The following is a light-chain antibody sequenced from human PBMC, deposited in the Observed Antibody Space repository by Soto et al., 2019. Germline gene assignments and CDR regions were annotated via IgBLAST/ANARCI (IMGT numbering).Light chain of an antibody. CDR3: QEYNNWPPMTT. CDR1: QSVSSN. V-gene: IGKV3-15*01. J-gene: IGKJ2*01. CDR2: GAS. Sequence: EIVMTQSPATLSASPGERATLSCTASQSVSSNLAWYQQKPGQAPRLLIYGASTRATGIPARLSGSGSGTEFTLTISSLESQDFAVYYCQEYNNWPPMTTFGQGAKLEIK.